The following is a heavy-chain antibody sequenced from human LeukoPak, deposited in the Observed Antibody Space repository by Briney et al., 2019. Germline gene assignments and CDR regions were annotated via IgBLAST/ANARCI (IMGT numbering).Heavy chain of an antibody. J-gene: IGHJ5*02. Sequence: GGSLRLSCAASGFPFSNYAIAWVRQAPGKGLEWVSAIGGSGDSTYYADSVKGRFTISRDNSKNTLYLQMSSLRAEDTAIYYCAKDESRSSGRASGFDPWGQGTLVTVSS. CDR1: GFPFSNYA. CDR2: IGGSGDST. CDR3: AKDESRSSGRASGFDP. V-gene: IGHV3-23*01. D-gene: IGHD6-19*01.